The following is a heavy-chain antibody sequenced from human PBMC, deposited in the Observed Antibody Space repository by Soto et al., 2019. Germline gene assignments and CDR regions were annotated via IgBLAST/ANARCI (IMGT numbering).Heavy chain of an antibody. CDR1: GFPFGSYA. CDR3: AKDKPLITIFDYYGMDV. Sequence: GGSLSLSSAASGFPFGSYAMSWVRQAPGKGLEWVSAISGSGGSTYYADSVKGRFTISRDNSKNTLYLQMNSLRAEDTAVYYCAKDKPLITIFDYYGMDVWGQGTTVTVSS. D-gene: IGHD3-3*01. CDR2: ISGSGGST. V-gene: IGHV3-23*01. J-gene: IGHJ6*02.